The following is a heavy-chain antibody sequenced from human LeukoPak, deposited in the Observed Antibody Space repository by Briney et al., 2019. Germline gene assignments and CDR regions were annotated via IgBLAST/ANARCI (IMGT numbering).Heavy chain of an antibody. Sequence: SGGSLRLSCAASGFTFSSYSVNWVRQAPGKGLEWVSSISSSSSYIYYADSVKGRFTISRDNAKNSLYLQMNSLRAEDTAVYYCARGMVPAASRGGQGTLVTVSS. D-gene: IGHD2-2*01. CDR2: ISSSSSYI. CDR1: GFTFSSYS. J-gene: IGHJ4*02. CDR3: ARGMVPAASR. V-gene: IGHV3-21*01.